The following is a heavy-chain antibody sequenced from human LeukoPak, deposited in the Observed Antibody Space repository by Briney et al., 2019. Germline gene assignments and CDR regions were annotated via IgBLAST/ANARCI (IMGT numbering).Heavy chain of an antibody. CDR3: AKSDSGDSFFDY. CDR1: GGSISSGGYS. J-gene: IGHJ4*02. CDR2: IYHSGST. Sequence: PSQTLSLTCAVSGGSISSGGYSWSWIRQPPGKGLEWIGYIYHSGSTYYNPSLKSRVTISVDTSKKQFSLKLSSVTAADTAVYYCAKSDSGDSFFDYWGQGILVTVSS. D-gene: IGHD4-17*01. V-gene: IGHV4-30-2*03.